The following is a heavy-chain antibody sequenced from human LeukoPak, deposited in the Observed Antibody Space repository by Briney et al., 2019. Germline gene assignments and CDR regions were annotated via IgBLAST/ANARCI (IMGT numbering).Heavy chain of an antibody. CDR2: ITNKPKSYNT. CDR1: GFTFSDHY. D-gene: IGHD3-3*01. CDR3: ARGFHYDFWGGSYYFDY. Sequence: GGSLRLSCAASGFTFSDHYMDWVRQAPGKGLEWVGRITNKPKSYNTEYAASVKGRFTISRDDSKNSLYLQMNSLKTEDTAVYYCARGFHYDFWGGSYYFDYWGQGTLVTVSS. V-gene: IGHV3-72*01. J-gene: IGHJ4*02.